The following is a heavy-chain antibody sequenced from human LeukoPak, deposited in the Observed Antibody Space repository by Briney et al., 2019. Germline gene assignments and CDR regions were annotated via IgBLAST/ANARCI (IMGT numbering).Heavy chain of an antibody. J-gene: IGHJ5*02. V-gene: IGHV1-69*05. D-gene: IGHD4-11*01. CDR1: GGTFSIYA. Sequence: SVNVSSMASGGTFSIYAMSLVRQAPGHGREGMGGNIPILGTASYAQKFQVRVTITTDESTSTAYMQLSSLRSEDTAVYYCARAWYSNYFEYNWFDPWGQGTLVTVSS. CDR2: NIPILGTA. CDR3: ARAWYSNYFEYNWFDP.